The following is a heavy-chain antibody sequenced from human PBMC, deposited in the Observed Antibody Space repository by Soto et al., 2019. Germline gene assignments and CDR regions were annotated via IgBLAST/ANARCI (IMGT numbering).Heavy chain of an antibody. J-gene: IGHJ3*02. CDR1: GYTFTGYY. D-gene: IGHD6-13*01. Sequence: ASVKVFCKASGYTFTGYYMHWVRQAPGQGLEWMGWINPNSGGTNYAQKFQGWVTMTRDTSISTAYMELSRLRSDDTAVYYCASAGYSSSWDAFDIWGQGTMVTVSS. CDR3: ASAGYSSSWDAFDI. CDR2: INPNSGGT. V-gene: IGHV1-2*04.